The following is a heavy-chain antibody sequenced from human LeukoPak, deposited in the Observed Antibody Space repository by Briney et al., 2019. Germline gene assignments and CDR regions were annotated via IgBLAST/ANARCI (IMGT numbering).Heavy chain of an antibody. V-gene: IGHV6-1*01. CDR2: TYYRSKWYN. Sequence: SQTLSLTCAISGDSVSSNSAAWNWIRQSPSRGLEWLGRTYYRSKWYNDYAVSVKSRITINAETSKNQFSLQLNSVTPEDTAVYRCARARYYYDSGSYNYYFDYWGQGTLLTVSS. J-gene: IGHJ4*02. CDR3: ARARYYYDSGSYNYYFDY. D-gene: IGHD3-22*01. CDR1: GDSVSSNSAA.